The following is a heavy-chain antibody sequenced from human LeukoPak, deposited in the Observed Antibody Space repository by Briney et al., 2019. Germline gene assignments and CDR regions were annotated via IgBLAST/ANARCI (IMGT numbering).Heavy chain of an antibody. D-gene: IGHD3/OR15-3a*01. J-gene: IGHJ4*02. CDR2: IYYSGST. V-gene: IGHV4-59*01. CDR3: ARQTGSGLFILP. CDR1: GGSISNYY. Sequence: PSETLSLTCTVSGGSISNYYWNWIRQPPGKGLEWIGYIYYSGSTNYNPSLKSRVTISVDTSKNQFSLKLSSVTAADTAVYYCARQTGSGLFILPGGQGTLVTVSS.